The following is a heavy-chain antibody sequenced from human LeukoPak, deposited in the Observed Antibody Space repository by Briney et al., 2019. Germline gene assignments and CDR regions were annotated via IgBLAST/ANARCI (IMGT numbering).Heavy chain of an antibody. CDR3: ARIPVGGTMVRGVRD. CDR1: GGSISSSNW. CDR2: IYHSGST. J-gene: IGHJ4*02. V-gene: IGHV4-4*02. D-gene: IGHD3-10*01. Sequence: SETLSLTCAVSGGSISSSNWWSWVRQPPGKGLEWIGEIYHSGSTNYNPSLKSRVTISVDKSKNQSSLKLGSVTAADTAVYYCARIPVGGTMVRGVRDWGQGTLVTVSS.